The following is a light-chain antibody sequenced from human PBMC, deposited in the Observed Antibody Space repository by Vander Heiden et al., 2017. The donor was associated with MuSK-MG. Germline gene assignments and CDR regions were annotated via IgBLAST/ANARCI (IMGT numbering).Light chain of an antibody. J-gene: IGKJ2*01. CDR2: AAS. V-gene: IGKV1-39*01. CDR3: QQSYSTPRT. CDR1: QSISSY. Sequence: DIQTTQSPSSLSASVGDRVTITCRASQSISSYLNWYQQKPGKAPKLLIYAASSLQSGVPSRFSGSGSGTDFTLTISSLQPEDFATYYCQQSYSTPRTFGQGTKLEIK.